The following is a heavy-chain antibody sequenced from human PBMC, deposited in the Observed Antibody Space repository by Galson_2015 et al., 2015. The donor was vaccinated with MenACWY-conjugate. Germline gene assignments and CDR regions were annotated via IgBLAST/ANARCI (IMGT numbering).Heavy chain of an antibody. Sequence: VKVSCKVSGYTFTDYYMHWVQQAPGKGLEWMGLVDPEDGETIYAEKFQGRVTITADTSTDTAYMELSSLRSEDTAVYYCATGHYSYGYGTGYWGQGTLVTVSS. CDR1: GYTFTDYY. J-gene: IGHJ4*02. D-gene: IGHD5-18*01. CDR3: ATGHYSYGYGTGY. CDR2: VDPEDGET. V-gene: IGHV1-69-2*01.